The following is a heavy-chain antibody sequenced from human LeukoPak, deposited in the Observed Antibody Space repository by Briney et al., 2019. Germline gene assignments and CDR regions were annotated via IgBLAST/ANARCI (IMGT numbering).Heavy chain of an antibody. J-gene: IGHJ6*04. V-gene: IGHV3-53*01. CDR1: GFTFSDYY. CDR2: IYSADNT. CDR3: AKDQPSRRGVDV. D-gene: IGHD3-10*01. Sequence: GGSLRLSCAASGFTFSDYYMSWIRQAPGKGLEWVSIIYSADNTYYADSVKGRFIISRDNSKNTVYLQMNSLRAEDTAVYYCAKDQPSRRGVDVWGKGTTVTVSS.